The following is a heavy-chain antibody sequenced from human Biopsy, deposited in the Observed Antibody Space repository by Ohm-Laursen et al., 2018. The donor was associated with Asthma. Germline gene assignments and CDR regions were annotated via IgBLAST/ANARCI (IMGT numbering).Heavy chain of an antibody. CDR2: TRNKANSYTT. D-gene: IGHD3-22*01. Sequence: SLRLSCSASGFTFSDLYMDWVRQAPGKGLEWVGRTRNKANSYTTEYAASVKGRFTISRDDSKNSLYLQMNSLKTEDTAVYYCASDLGGYYYDSSGYSSDYWGQGTLVTVSS. CDR1: GFTFSDLY. CDR3: ASDLGGYYYDSSGYSSDY. J-gene: IGHJ4*02. V-gene: IGHV3-72*01.